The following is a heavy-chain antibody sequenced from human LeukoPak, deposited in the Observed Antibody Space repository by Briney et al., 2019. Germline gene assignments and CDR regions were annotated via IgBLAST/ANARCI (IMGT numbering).Heavy chain of an antibody. CDR2: IKSRGST. CDR1: GGSFSGYY. J-gene: IGHJ4*02. D-gene: IGHD2-21*01. Sequence: SQTLSLTCAVYGGSFSGYYWSWIRQPPRKGLKWIAEIKSRGSTNYNPSLKSLVTISVDTSKNQFSLKLSSVTAADTAVYYCARYFGAYWGQGTLVTVSS. V-gene: IGHV4-34*01. CDR3: ARYFGAY.